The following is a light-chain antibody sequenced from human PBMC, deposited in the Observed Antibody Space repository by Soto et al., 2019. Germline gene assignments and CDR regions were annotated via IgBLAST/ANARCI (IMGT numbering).Light chain of an antibody. CDR2: WAS. CDR1: QRVLYSSNNKNY. CDR3: QQYYSTSLT. J-gene: IGKJ4*01. V-gene: IGKV4-1*01. Sequence: DIVMTQSPDSLAVSLGERATINCKSSQRVLYSSNNKNYLAWYQQKPGQPPKLLIYWASTRESGVPDRFRGSCSGTDFTLTISSLQAEDVAVYYCQQYYSTSLTCGGGTKVEIK.